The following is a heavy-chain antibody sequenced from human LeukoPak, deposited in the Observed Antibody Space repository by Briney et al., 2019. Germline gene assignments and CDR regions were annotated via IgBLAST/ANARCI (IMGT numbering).Heavy chain of an antibody. CDR2: ISYDGSNK. J-gene: IGHJ5*02. CDR3: AKDVARWREQWLAYNWFDP. Sequence: GGSLRLSCAASGFTFSSYGMHWVRQAPSKGLEWVAVISYDGSNKYYADSVKGRFTISRDNSKNTLYLRMNSLRAEDTAVYYCAKDVARWREQWLAYNWFDPWGQGTLVTVSS. CDR1: GFTFSSYG. D-gene: IGHD6-19*01. V-gene: IGHV3-30*18.